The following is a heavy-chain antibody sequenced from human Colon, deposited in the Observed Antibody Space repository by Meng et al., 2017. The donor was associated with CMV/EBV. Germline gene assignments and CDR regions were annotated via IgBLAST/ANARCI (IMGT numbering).Heavy chain of an antibody. CDR2: ISSSGNTI. D-gene: IGHD3-3*01. V-gene: IGHV3-48*03. CDR3: ATVVRFPVGGQYYYHGMDV. CDR1: GSTFSSYE. J-gene: IGHJ6*02. Sequence: GESLKISCAASGSTFSSYEMNWVRQAPGKGLEWVSYISSSGNTIHYADSVKGRFTISRDNVKNSLYLHMNSLRAEDTAVYYCATVVRFPVGGQYYYHGMDVWGQGTTVTVSS.